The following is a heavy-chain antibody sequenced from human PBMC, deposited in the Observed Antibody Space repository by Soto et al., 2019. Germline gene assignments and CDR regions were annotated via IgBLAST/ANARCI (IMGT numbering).Heavy chain of an antibody. V-gene: IGHV4-34*01. CDR1: GGSFSDSY. CDR3: ANDVITATTWYAY. D-gene: IGHD1-20*01. Sequence: QVQLQQWGAGLLKPSETLSLTCAVSGGSFSDSYWTWTRQTPGKGLEWIGEVNHSGTTKYNPSLKSRVTISVDTSKNHFSLRLSSVTAADTAVYYCANDVITATTWYAYWGQGTLVTVSS. CDR2: VNHSGTT. J-gene: IGHJ4*02.